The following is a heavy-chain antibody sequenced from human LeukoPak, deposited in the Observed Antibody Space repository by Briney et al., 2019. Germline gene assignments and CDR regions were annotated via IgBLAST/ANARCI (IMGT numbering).Heavy chain of an antibody. CDR3: ARAVPTVSSPGVPRSYMDV. CDR2: IYYSGST. Sequence: PSETLSLTCTVSGGSISSSSYYWGWIRQPPGKGLEWIGSIYYSGSTYYNPSLKSRVTISVDTSKNQFSLKLSSVTAADTAVYYCARAVPTVSSPGVPRSYMDVWGKGTTVTVSS. J-gene: IGHJ6*03. V-gene: IGHV4-39*07. D-gene: IGHD4-11*01. CDR1: GGSISSSSYY.